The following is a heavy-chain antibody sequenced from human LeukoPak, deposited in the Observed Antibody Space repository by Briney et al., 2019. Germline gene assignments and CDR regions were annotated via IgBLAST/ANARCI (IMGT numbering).Heavy chain of an antibody. CDR3: AKGIHYSIQLWFHFDY. D-gene: IGHD5-18*01. CDR1: GFTFSSYW. J-gene: IGHJ4*02. Sequence: PGGSLRLSCAASGFTFSSYWMSWVRQAPGKGLEWVANIKQDGSEKYSVDSVKGRFIISRDNSKNTLYLQMNSLRVEDTAVYYRAKGIHYSIQLWFHFDYWGQGTLVTVSS. CDR2: IKQDGSEK. V-gene: IGHV3-7*03.